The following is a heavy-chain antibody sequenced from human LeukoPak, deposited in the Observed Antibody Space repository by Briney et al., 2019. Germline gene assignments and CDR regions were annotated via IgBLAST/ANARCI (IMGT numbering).Heavy chain of an antibody. CDR3: ARAAKNSSSWYRSYWYFDL. J-gene: IGHJ2*01. V-gene: IGHV4-59*01. Sequence: SETLSLTCTVSGGSISSYYWSWIRQPPGKGLEWVGYIYYSGSTNYNPSLKSRVTISVDTSKNQFSLKLSSVTAADTAVYYCARAAKNSSSWYRSYWYFDLWGRGTLVTVSS. D-gene: IGHD6-13*01. CDR2: IYYSGST. CDR1: GGSISSYY.